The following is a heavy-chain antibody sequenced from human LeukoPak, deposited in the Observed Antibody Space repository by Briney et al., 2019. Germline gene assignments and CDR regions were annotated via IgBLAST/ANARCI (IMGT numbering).Heavy chain of an antibody. CDR3: ARDGGSYGIAYWYFDL. J-gene: IGHJ2*01. CDR1: GFTFSSYA. Sequence: GGSLRLSCAASGFTFSSYAMHWVRQAPGKGLEWVAVISYDVCNKYYADSVKGRFTISRDNSKNTLYLQMNSLRAEDTAVYYCARDGGSYGIAYWYFDLWGRGTLVTVSS. D-gene: IGHD1-26*01. CDR2: ISYDVCNK. V-gene: IGHV3-30-3*01.